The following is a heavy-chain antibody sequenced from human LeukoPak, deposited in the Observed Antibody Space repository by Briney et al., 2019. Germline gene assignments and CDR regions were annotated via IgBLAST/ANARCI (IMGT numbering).Heavy chain of an antibody. D-gene: IGHD2-15*01. CDR2: IRYDGSNK. V-gene: IGHV3-30*02. J-gene: IGHJ4*02. CDR3: ARDTDTAVVVAGGFDY. CDR1: GFTFSSYG. Sequence: GGSLRLSCAASGFTFSSYGMHWVRQAPGKGLEWVAFIRYDGSNKYYADSVKGRFTISRDNSKNTLYLQMNSLRAEDTAVYYCARDTDTAVVVAGGFDYWGQGTLVTVSS.